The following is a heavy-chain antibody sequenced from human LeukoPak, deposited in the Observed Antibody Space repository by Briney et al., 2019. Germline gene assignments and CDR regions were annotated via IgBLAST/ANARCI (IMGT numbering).Heavy chain of an antibody. CDR3: AKGDRYCSGGSCYSGDAFDI. CDR2: ISGSGGST. Sequence: PGGSLRLSCAASGFTFSSYAMSWVRQAPGKGLEWVSAISGSGGSTYYADSVKGRFTISRDNSKNTLYLQMNSLRAEDTAVYYCAKGDRYCSGGSCYSGDAFDIWGQGTMVTVSS. D-gene: IGHD2-15*01. J-gene: IGHJ3*02. CDR1: GFTFSSYA. V-gene: IGHV3-23*01.